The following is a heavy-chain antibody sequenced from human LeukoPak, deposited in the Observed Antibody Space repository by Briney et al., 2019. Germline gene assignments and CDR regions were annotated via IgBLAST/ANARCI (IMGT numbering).Heavy chain of an antibody. Sequence: SETLSLTCAVSGGSISSGGYSWSWIRQPPGKGLEWIVYIYHSGSTYYNPSLKSRVTISVDRSKNQFSLKLSSVTAADTAVYYCARGGGYSGYDTETFDYWGQGTLVTVSS. CDR2: IYHSGST. D-gene: IGHD5-12*01. V-gene: IGHV4-30-2*01. CDR3: ARGGGYSGYDTETFDY. J-gene: IGHJ4*02. CDR1: GGSISSGGYS.